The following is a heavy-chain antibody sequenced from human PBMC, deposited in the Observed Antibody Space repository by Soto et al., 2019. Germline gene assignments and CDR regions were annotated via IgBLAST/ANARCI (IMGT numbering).Heavy chain of an antibody. CDR3: ATQSTTTVTQFDY. CDR1: GFTFTKAY. Sequence: GALRLSCAASGFTFTKAYMTWIRQAPGKGLEWVGRIKSQTDGGTTDYAAPVKGRFTISRDDSKNTLYLQLNSLKSDETALYYCATQSTTTVTQFDYWGQGTLVTVSS. V-gene: IGHV3-15*01. D-gene: IGHD4-17*01. CDR2: IKSQTDGGTT. J-gene: IGHJ4*02.